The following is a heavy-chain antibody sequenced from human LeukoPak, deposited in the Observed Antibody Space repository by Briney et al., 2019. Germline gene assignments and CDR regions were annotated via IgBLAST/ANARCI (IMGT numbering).Heavy chain of an antibody. CDR2: ISGSGGST. Sequence: GGSLRLSCAASGFTFSSYAMSWVRQAPGKGLEWVSAISGSGGSTYYADSVKGRFTISRDNSKNTLYLQMNSLRAEDTAVYYCAKGDSGWWKTAQYYFDYWGQGTLVTVSS. D-gene: IGHD6-19*01. V-gene: IGHV3-23*01. CDR1: GFTFSSYA. J-gene: IGHJ4*02. CDR3: AKGDSGWWKTAQYYFDY.